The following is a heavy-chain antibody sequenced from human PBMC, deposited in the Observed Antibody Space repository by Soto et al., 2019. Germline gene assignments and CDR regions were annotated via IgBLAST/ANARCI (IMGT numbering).Heavy chain of an antibody. D-gene: IGHD3-3*01. CDR1: GYTFTSYG. CDR3: ARAPRYDFWSGYPLWYYGMDV. V-gene: IGHV1-18*01. CDR2: ISAYNGNT. J-gene: IGHJ6*02. Sequence: ASVKVSCKASGYTFTSYGISWVRQAPGQGLEWMGWISAYNGNTNYAQKLQGRVTMTTDTSTSTAYMELRSLRSDDTAVYYCARAPRYDFWSGYPLWYYGMDVWGQGTTVTVSS.